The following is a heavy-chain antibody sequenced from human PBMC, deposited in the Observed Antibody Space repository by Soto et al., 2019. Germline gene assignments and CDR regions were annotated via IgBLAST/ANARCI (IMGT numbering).Heavy chain of an antibody. J-gene: IGHJ4*02. CDR1: GFTFSSYW. D-gene: IGHD1-7*01. Sequence: GGSLRLSCAASGFTFSSYWMSWVRQAPGKGLEWVANIKQDGSEKYYVDSVKGRFTISRDNAKNSLYLQMNSLRAEDTAVYYCARGSWYNWNLYDYWGQGTLVTVSS. V-gene: IGHV3-7*03. CDR2: IKQDGSEK. CDR3: ARGSWYNWNLYDY.